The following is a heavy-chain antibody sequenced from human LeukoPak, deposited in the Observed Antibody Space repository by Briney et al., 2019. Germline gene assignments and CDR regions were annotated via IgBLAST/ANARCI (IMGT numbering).Heavy chain of an antibody. Sequence: SETLSLTCAVSGASIASHSWWSWVRQPPGKGLEWIGEVYHSGGANYKPSLKSRVTISVDTSRNHFSLKLTSVTAADTAVYFCAYNRNSAFDNWGQETLVTVSS. D-gene: IGHD1-14*01. CDR1: GASIASHSW. CDR3: AYNRNSAFDN. J-gene: IGHJ4*01. V-gene: IGHV4/OR15-8*01. CDR2: VYHSGGA.